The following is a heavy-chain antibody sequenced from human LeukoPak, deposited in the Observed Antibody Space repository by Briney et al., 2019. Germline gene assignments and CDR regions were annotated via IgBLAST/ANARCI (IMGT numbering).Heavy chain of an antibody. V-gene: IGHV3-48*01. D-gene: IGHD5-18*01. J-gene: IGHJ4*02. CDR2: ISSSSSTI. Sequence: PGGSLRLSCAASGFTFSSYSMNWVRQAPGKGVEWVSYISSSSSTIYYEDSVTGRFPISRDNAKNSLYLQMNSLRAEDTAVYYCAKSGYSYGSDYWGQGTLVTVSS. CDR3: AKSGYSYGSDY. CDR1: GFTFSSYS.